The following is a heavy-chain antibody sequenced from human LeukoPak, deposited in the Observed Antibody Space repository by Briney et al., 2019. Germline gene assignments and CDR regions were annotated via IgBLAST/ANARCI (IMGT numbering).Heavy chain of an antibody. D-gene: IGHD6-6*01. J-gene: IGHJ3*02. V-gene: IGHV3-21*01. Sequence: GGSLRLSCAASGFTFSSYSMNWVRQAPGKGLEWVSSISRSSSYIYYAESVKGRFNISRDYAKNSLYLQMNSLRAEDTAVYYCAREGIAARVEAFDIWGQGTMVTVSS. CDR3: AREGIAARVEAFDI. CDR1: GFTFSSYS. CDR2: ISRSSSYI.